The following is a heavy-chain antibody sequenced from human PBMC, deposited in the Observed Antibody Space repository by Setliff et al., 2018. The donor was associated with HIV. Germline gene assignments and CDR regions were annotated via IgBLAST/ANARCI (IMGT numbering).Heavy chain of an antibody. CDR3: ARVGDGYNSFDY. Sequence: GASVKVSCKASGYTFTFYSIHWVRQAPGHGLEWMGIINPSGGSTSYSQKFQGRVTMTRDTSTSTVYTELNSLRSEDTAVYYCARVGDGYNSFDYWGQGTLVTSPQ. V-gene: IGHV1-46*01. D-gene: IGHD5-12*01. CDR1: GYTFTFYS. J-gene: IGHJ4*02. CDR2: INPSGGST.